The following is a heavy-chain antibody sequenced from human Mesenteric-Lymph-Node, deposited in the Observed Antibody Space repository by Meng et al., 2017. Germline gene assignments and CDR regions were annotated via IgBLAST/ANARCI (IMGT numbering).Heavy chain of an antibody. J-gene: IGHJ5*02. V-gene: IGHV5-51*01. Sequence: SCEISGYTFTTYWIAWVRQVPGKGLEWMGMIYPGDSATRFSPSVQGQATLSVDKSISTAYLQWSSLKASDTGIYYCARLSYYYDTSGFYNGWFDPWGQGTLVTVSS. D-gene: IGHD3-22*01. CDR3: ARLSYYYDTSGFYNGWFDP. CDR2: IYPGDSAT. CDR1: GYTFTTYW.